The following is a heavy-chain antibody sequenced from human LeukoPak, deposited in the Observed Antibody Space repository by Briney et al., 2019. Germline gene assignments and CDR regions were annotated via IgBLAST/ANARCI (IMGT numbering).Heavy chain of an antibody. CDR3: AAQRGASLHDFWSTRLFDP. CDR1: GFTFHTSA. Sequence: GTSVKVSCKASGFTFHTSAMQWVRQARGQRLEWIGWIVLGSGNTVYSRKFHDRVIITRDMSTSTVYMELDSLGSEDTAVYYCAAQRGASLHDFWSTRLFDPWGQETLVTVSS. CDR2: IVLGSGNT. J-gene: IGHJ5*02. V-gene: IGHV1-58*02. D-gene: IGHD3-3*01.